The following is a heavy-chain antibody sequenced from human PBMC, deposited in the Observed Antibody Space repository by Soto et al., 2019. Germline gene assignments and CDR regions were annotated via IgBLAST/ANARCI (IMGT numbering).Heavy chain of an antibody. J-gene: IGHJ4*02. CDR2: ISYDGSNK. D-gene: IGHD2-2*01. Sequence: GGSLRLSCAASGFTFSSYAMHWVRQAPGKGLEWVAVISYDGSNKYYADSVKGRFTISRDNSKNTLYLQMNSLRAEDTAVYYCARENRVVPAAAFDYWGQGTLVTAPQ. CDR3: ARENRVVPAAAFDY. V-gene: IGHV3-30-3*01. CDR1: GFTFSSYA.